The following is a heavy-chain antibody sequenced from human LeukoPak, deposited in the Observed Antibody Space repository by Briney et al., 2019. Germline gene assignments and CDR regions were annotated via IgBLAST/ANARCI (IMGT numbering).Heavy chain of an antibody. J-gene: IGHJ6*03. CDR3: AKDVYCGATFFYYIDV. CDR1: GFTFDDYS. D-gene: IGHD2/OR15-2a*01. CDR2: ISSNRGNI. V-gene: IGHV3-9*01. Sequence: GGSLRLSCVGSGFTFDDYSMDWVRQTPGKGLEWVSGISSNRGNIAYADFVGGRFTISRDNAKNSRSLQMSSLSDEDTAVYYCAKDVYCGATFFYYIDVWGKGTTVTVSS.